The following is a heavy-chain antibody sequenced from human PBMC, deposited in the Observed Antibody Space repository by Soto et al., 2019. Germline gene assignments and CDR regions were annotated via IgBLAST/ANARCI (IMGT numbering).Heavy chain of an antibody. Sequence: VQLVQSGAEVKKPGSSVKVSCKASGGTFSSYVINWVRQAPGEGLEWMGGIIPIFGTTNYAQKFQGRATITADESTRTAYMDLSGLRSEDTAVYYCARGGVVVDLRVKYDYGLDAWGQGTTVTVSS. D-gene: IGHD2-15*01. CDR1: GGTFSSYV. J-gene: IGHJ6*02. CDR2: IIPIFGTT. V-gene: IGHV1-69*12. CDR3: ARGGVVVDLRVKYDYGLDA.